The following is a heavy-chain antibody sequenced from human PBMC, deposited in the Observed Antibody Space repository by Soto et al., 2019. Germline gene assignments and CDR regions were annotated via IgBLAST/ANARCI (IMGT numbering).Heavy chain of an antibody. CDR3: GKVLVGATGHTDSDS. Sequence: SETLSLTCTVSGGSIYRSGYYWGWIRQPPGRGLEWIGNIDYNGVTYSNPSLKSRVTISRDTSKNQFSLKLTSVTAADTALYYCGKVLVGATGHTDSDSWGPGTLVTVSS. CDR1: GGSIYRSGYY. CDR2: IDYNGVT. J-gene: IGHJ4*02. V-gene: IGHV4-39*01. D-gene: IGHD2-15*01.